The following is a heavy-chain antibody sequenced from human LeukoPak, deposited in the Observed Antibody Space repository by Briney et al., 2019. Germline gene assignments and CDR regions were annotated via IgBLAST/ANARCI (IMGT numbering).Heavy chain of an antibody. CDR3: ARDFDSSGYP. V-gene: IGHV4-39*02. CDR2: IYSGST. J-gene: IGHJ5*02. CDR1: GGSISSSSYY. Sequence: PSETLSLTCTVSGGSISSSSYYWGWIRQPPGKGLEWIGSIYSGSTYYNPSLKSRVTISVDTSKNQFSLKLSSVTAADTAVYYRARDFDSSGYPWGQGTLVTVSS. D-gene: IGHD3-22*01.